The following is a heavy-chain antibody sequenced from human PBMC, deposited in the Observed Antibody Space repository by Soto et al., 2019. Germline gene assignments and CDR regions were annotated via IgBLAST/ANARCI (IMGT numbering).Heavy chain of an antibody. J-gene: IGHJ5*02. Sequence: XTLSLTCTVSGAAISSGCYFYTWVRQPPGKGLEWLWYIYYSGGTNYNPSLKSRVTISLDKSKSQFSLRLLSFAAADTAVYYCTREQSDENYFDPWGQGTLVTVSS. D-gene: IGHD1-7*01. CDR2: IYYSGGT. CDR3: TREQSDENYFDP. CDR1: GAAISSGCYF. V-gene: IGHV4-61*01.